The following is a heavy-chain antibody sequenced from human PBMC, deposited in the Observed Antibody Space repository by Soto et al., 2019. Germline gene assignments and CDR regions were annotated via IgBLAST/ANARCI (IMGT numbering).Heavy chain of an antibody. CDR1: GYTFTSYA. J-gene: IGHJ4*02. Sequence: ASLKVSCKASGYTFTSYAMHWVRQAPGQRLEWMGWINAGNGNTKYSQKFQGRVTITRDTSASTAYMELSSLRSEDTAVYYCARGGWELFVFDYWGQETLVPFPS. CDR3: ARGGWELFVFDY. V-gene: IGHV1-3*01. CDR2: INAGNGNT. D-gene: IGHD1-26*01.